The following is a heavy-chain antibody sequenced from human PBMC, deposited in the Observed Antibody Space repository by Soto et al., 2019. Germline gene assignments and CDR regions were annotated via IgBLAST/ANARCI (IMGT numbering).Heavy chain of an antibody. CDR2: VGGSDDEK. D-gene: IGHD2-8*01. J-gene: IGHJ3*02. CDR3: AKDATSCNGVWDPFGM. V-gene: IGHV3-23*01. CDR1: GFTFSDFA. Sequence: EVHLLESGGGVVQPGGSLRLSCAASGFTFSDFAMSWVRQTPGKGLQWVSGVGGSDDEKHYADSVRGRFIVSRDNSKNTLYLQLNSLRADDTAIYYCAKDATSCNGVWDPFGMWGQGTEVTVSS.